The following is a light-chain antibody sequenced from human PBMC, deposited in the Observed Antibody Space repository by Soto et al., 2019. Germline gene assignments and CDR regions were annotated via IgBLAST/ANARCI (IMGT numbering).Light chain of an antibody. CDR2: SNN. CDR3: AAWDDSLNGVV. CDR1: SSNIGTNT. J-gene: IGLJ2*01. V-gene: IGLV1-44*01. Sequence: QSVLTQPPSASGTPGQRVTISCSGSSSNIGTNTVNWYQHLPGTAPKLIMHSNNQRPSGVPERFSGSKSGTSASLAISGLQSEDDADYYCAAWDDSLNGVVFGGGTQLTVL.